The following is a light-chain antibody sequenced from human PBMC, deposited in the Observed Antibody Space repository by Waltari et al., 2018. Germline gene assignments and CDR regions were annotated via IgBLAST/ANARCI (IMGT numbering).Light chain of an antibody. CDR2: LGS. J-gene: IGKJ1*01. CDR1: QSLLHSNGYNY. V-gene: IGKV2-28*01. CDR3: MQSLQALWT. Sequence: DIVVTQYPLSLPVTPGAPASISCRSSQSLLHSNGYNYLDWYLQKPGQSPQLLIYLGSNRASGVPDRFSGSGSGTDFTLKISRVEAEDVGVYYCMQSLQALWTFGQGTKVEFK.